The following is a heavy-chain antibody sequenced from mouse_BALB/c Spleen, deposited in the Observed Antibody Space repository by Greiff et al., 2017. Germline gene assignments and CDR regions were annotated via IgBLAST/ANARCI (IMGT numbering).Heavy chain of an antibody. CDR1: GYTFTSYW. CDR3: TRVGPVVATWDAMDY. Sequence: QVQLQQPGAELVRPGASVKLSCKASGYTFTSYWINWVKQRPGQGLEWIGNIYPSDSYTNYNQKFKDKATLTVDKSSSTAYMQLSSPTSEDSAVYYCTRVGPVVATWDAMDYWGQGTSVTVSS. CDR2: IYPSDSYT. J-gene: IGHJ4*01. V-gene: IGHV1-69*02. D-gene: IGHD1-1*01.